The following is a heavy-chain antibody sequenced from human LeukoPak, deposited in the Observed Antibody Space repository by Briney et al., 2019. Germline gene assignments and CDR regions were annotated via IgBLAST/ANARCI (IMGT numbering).Heavy chain of an antibody. J-gene: IGHJ4*02. CDR1: GFTFSSHG. Sequence: LAGGSLRLSCAASGFTFSSHGMHWVRQAPGKGLEWVAVISYDGSNEYYADSVKGRFTISRDTSRNTLYLQMNSLRAEDTALYYCARKFLTGRLIDYWGQGTLVTVSS. CDR3: ARKFLTGRLIDY. CDR2: ISYDGSNE. D-gene: IGHD7-27*01. V-gene: IGHV3-30*03.